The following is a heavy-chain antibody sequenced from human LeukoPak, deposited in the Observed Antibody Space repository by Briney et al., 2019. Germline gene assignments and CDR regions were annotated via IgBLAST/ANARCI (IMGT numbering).Heavy chain of an antibody. CDR3: ARVWGRGSSGYYPF. V-gene: IGHV1-46*01. D-gene: IGHD3-22*01. J-gene: IGHJ4*02. CDR1: GYTFTSYY. CDR2: INPSGGST. Sequence: ASVKVSCKASGYTFTSYYMHWVRQAPGQGLEWMGIINPSGGSTSYAQKFQGRVTITADESTSTVYMELNSLTSDDTAVYYCARVWGRGSSGYYPFWGQGTLVTVSS.